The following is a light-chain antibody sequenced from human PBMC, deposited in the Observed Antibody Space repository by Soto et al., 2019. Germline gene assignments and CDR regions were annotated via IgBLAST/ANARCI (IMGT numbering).Light chain of an antibody. CDR1: QGISNY. J-gene: IGKJ5*01. CDR2: AAS. V-gene: IGKV1-27*01. Sequence: IPITQFPSSLCASVGHRVTITCRASQGISNYLAWYQQKPGKVPKLLIYAASTLQSGVPSRFSGSGSGTDFTLTISSLQPEDVATYYCQQSYSTPPTFGQGTRLAI. CDR3: QQSYSTPPT.